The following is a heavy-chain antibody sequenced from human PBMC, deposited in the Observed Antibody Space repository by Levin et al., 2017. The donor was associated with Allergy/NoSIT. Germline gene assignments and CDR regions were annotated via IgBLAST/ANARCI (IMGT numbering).Heavy chain of an antibody. D-gene: IGHD4-17*01. CDR3: AKESWTYDYGDLTSYYFDY. Sequence: GGSLRLSCAASGFTFSSYAMSWVRQAPGKGLEWDSAISGSGGSTYYADSVKGRFTISRDNSKNTLYLQMNSLRAEDTAVYYCAKESWTYDYGDLTSYYFDYWGQGTLVTVSS. J-gene: IGHJ4*02. V-gene: IGHV3-23*01. CDR1: GFTFSSYA. CDR2: ISGSGGST.